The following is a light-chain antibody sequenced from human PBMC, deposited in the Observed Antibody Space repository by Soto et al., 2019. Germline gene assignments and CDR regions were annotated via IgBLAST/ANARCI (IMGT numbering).Light chain of an antibody. V-gene: IGKV3-11*01. Sequence: EIVLTQSPATLSLSPGXRATLSCRASQSVSSYLAWYQQKPGQAPRLLIYDASNRATGIPARFSGSGSGTDFTLTISSLEPEDFAVYYCQQSSNWPWTFCQGTKVDIK. CDR3: QQSSNWPWT. CDR1: QSVSSY. J-gene: IGKJ1*01. CDR2: DAS.